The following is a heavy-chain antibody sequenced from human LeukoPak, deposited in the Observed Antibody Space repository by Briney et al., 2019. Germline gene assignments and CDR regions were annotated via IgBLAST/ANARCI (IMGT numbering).Heavy chain of an antibody. CDR1: GYSFTSYG. CDR2: ISAYNGNT. J-gene: IGHJ4*02. CDR3: ARDGFNSGPSYYYYSSGYFDY. Sequence: ASVKVSCKASGYSFTSYGISWVRQAPGQGLEWMGWISAYNGNTSYAQKLQGRVTMTTDTSTSTAYMELRSLRSDDTAVYYCARDGFNSGPSYYYYSSGYFDYWGQGTLVTVSS. D-gene: IGHD3-22*01. V-gene: IGHV1-18*01.